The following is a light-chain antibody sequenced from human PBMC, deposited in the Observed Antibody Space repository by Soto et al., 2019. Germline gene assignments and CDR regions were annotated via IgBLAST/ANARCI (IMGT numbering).Light chain of an antibody. CDR2: GAS. Sequence: EVVLTQSPVTLSLSPAERATLSCRASQSLSSNYLAWYQQRPGQAPRLLIYGASTRATGIPDRFSGSGSGTDFTLTISSLEPEDFAVYFCHQRNKFGQGTKVDI. CDR1: QSLSSNY. CDR3: HQRNK. V-gene: IGKV3D-20*02. J-gene: IGKJ1*01.